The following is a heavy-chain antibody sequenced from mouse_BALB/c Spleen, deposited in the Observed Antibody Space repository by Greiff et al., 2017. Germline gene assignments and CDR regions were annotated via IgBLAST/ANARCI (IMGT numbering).Heavy chain of an antibody. Sequence: EVQLQQSGPSLVKPSQTLSLTCSVTGDSITSGYWNWVRKFPGNKLEYMGYISYSGSTYYNPSLISRISITRDTSKNQYYLQLNSVTNEDTATYYCARYRVYDGFDYWGQGTTLTVSS. CDR2: ISYSGST. D-gene: IGHD2-14*01. CDR3: ARYRVYDGFDY. V-gene: IGHV3-8*02. CDR1: GDSITSGY. J-gene: IGHJ2*01.